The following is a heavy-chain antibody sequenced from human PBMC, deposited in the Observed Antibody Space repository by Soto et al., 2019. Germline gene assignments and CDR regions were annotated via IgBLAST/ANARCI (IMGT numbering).Heavy chain of an antibody. CDR2: ISYDGSNK. D-gene: IGHD3-3*01. V-gene: IGHV3-30-3*01. J-gene: IGHJ6*02. CDR1: GFTFSSYA. Sequence: QVQLVESGGGVVQPGRSLRLSCAASGFTFSSYAMHWVRQAPGKGLEWVAVISYDGSNKYYADSVKGRFTISRDNSKNPVYLQMNSLRAEDKAVYYCARPYYDFWSGGETLYYYYGMDVWGQGTTVTVSS. CDR3: ARPYYDFWSGGETLYYYYGMDV.